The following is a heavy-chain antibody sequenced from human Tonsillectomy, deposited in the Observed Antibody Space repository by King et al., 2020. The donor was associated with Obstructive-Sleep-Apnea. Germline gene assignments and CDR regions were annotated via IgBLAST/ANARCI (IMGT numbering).Heavy chain of an antibody. J-gene: IGHJ3*02. D-gene: IGHD2-2*01. Sequence: VQLVESGGGLVQPGGSLRLSCAASGFTFSSFAMSWVRQAPGKGLEWVSFISGSGSSTYYADSVKGRFTTSRDNSKNTLYLQMNSLRAEDTALYYCAKDAFVVVPAAHFDAFDIWGQGTVVTVSS. CDR2: ISGSGSST. CDR3: AKDAFVVVPAAHFDAFDI. V-gene: IGHV3-23*04. CDR1: GFTFSSFA.